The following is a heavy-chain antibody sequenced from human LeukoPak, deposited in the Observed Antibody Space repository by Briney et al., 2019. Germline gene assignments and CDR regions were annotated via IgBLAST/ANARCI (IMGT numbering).Heavy chain of an antibody. V-gene: IGHV3-11*05. CDR1: GFTFSNYY. D-gene: IGHD2-21*01. Sequence: GGSLRLSCAASGFTFSNYYMNWIRPAPGKGLEWVSYISSSSSYTNYADSVKGRFTISRDNAKNSLYLQMNSLRAEDTAVYYCARVIDYYYYGMDVWGQGTTVTVSS. CDR2: ISSSSSYT. CDR3: ARVIDYYYYGMDV. J-gene: IGHJ6*02.